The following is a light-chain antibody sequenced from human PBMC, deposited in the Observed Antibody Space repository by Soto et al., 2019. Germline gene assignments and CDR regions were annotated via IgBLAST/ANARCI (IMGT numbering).Light chain of an antibody. J-gene: IGKJ1*01. Sequence: DIQMTQSPSSLSASVGDRVIITCRASQGIGDDLGWYQQKPGKAPKRLIYAASSLHSGVPSRFSGSGSGTDFPLTISSLQPDDFASYYCLQPNTYPWTFGPGTKVEVK. CDR3: LQPNTYPWT. CDR2: AAS. V-gene: IGKV1-17*01. CDR1: QGIGDD.